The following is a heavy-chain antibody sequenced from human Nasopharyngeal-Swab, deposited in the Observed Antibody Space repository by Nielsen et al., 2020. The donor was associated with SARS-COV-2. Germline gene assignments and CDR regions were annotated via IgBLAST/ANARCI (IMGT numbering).Heavy chain of an antibody. CDR3: AKGQGADWYFDL. J-gene: IGHJ2*01. Sequence: GESLKISCAASGFTFSSYAMNWVRQAPGKGLEWVSGITVIGRSPHYADSVKGRFTLSRDNSKNTLYLQMNSLRAEDTAVYYCAKGQGADWYFDLWGRGTLVTVSS. CDR1: GFTFSSYA. V-gene: IGHV3-23*01. CDR2: ITVIGRSP.